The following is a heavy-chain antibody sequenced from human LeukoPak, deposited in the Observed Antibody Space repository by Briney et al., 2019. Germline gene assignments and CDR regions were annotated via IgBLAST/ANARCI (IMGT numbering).Heavy chain of an antibody. CDR2: MNANSGNT. D-gene: IGHD6-13*01. Sequence: ASVKVSCKASGYTFTSYDINWVRQDTGQGLEWMGWMNANSGNTGYAQKLQGRVTITRNTSISTAYMELSSLRSEDTAVYYCARDTNIAAAMDVWGKGTTVTVSS. CDR1: GYTFTSYD. J-gene: IGHJ6*03. V-gene: IGHV1-8*01. CDR3: ARDTNIAAAMDV.